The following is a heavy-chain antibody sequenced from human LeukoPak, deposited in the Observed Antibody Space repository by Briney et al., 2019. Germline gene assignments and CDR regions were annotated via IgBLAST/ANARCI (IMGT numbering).Heavy chain of an antibody. V-gene: IGHV1-18*01. Sequence: ASVKVSCKASGYTFTSYGISWVRQAPGQGLEWMGWISAYNGNTNYAQKLQGRVTMTTDTSTSTAYMELRSLRSEDTAVYYCARLYSGSYYGGFDYWGQGTLVTVSS. CDR2: ISAYNGNT. J-gene: IGHJ4*02. CDR1: GYTFTSYG. CDR3: ARLYSGSYYGGFDY. D-gene: IGHD1-26*01.